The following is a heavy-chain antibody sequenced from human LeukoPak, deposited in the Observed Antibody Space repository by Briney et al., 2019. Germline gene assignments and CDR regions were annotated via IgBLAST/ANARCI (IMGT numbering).Heavy chain of an antibody. CDR1: GFTFSSYS. CDR3: AKDRLRPVLTGSGTFDI. Sequence: GGSLRLSCAASGFTFSSYSMNWVRQAPGKGLEWVSSISSSSSYIYYADSVKGRFTISRDNAKNSLYLQMNSLRPEDTALYYCAKDRLRPVLTGSGTFDIWGQGTMVTVSS. J-gene: IGHJ3*02. D-gene: IGHD3-9*01. V-gene: IGHV3-21*04. CDR2: ISSSSSYI.